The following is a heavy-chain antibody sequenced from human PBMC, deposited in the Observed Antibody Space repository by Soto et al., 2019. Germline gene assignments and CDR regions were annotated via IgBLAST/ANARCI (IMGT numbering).Heavy chain of an antibody. Sequence: EVQLLESGGGLVQPGGSLRLSCAASGFTFSSYGMSWVRQAPGKGLEWVSAISGSGGSTYYADSVKGRFTISRDNSKNTLYLQKNSLRAEDTAVYYCAKDLVVGTPYYCSYCMDLWGQGTTVTVSS. CDR2: ISGSGGST. D-gene: IGHD2-15*01. CDR1: GFTFSSYG. CDR3: AKDLVVGTPYYCSYCMDL. J-gene: IGHJ6*02. V-gene: IGHV3-23*01.